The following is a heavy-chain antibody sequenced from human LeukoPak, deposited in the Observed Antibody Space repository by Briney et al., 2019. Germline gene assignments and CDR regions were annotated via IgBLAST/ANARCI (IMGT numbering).Heavy chain of an antibody. J-gene: IGHJ6*02. CDR2: IKAGNGNT. Sequence: ASVKVSCKASGYAFTSYAMHWVRQAPGQRLEWMGWIKAGNGNTKYSQKFQGRVTITRDTSASTAYMELSSLRSEDTAVYYCARDLVGATSVYYYYGMDVWGQGTTVTVSS. CDR1: GYAFTSYA. V-gene: IGHV1-3*01. D-gene: IGHD1-26*01. CDR3: ARDLVGATSVYYYYGMDV.